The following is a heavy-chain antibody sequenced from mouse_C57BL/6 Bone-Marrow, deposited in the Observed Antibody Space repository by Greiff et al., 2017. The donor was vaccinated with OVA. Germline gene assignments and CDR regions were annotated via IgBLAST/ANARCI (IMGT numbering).Heavy chain of an antibody. V-gene: IGHV1-4*01. CDR2: INPSSGYT. D-gene: IGHD2-1*01. J-gene: IGHJ2*01. Sequence: VQVVESGAELARPGASVKMSCKASGYTFTSYTMHWVKQRPGQGLEWIGYINPSSGYTKYNQKFKDKATLTADKSSSTAYMQLSSLTSEDSAVYYCARSLYGNYWGQGTTLTVSS. CDR1: GYTFTSYT. CDR3: ARSLYGNY.